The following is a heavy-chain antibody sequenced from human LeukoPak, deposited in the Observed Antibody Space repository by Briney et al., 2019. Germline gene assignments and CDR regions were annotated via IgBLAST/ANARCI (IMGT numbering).Heavy chain of an antibody. D-gene: IGHD3-22*01. CDR1: GFTFSSGG. CDR3: AKDYYDSSGPPAGFDP. Sequence: GGSLRLSCAASGFTFSSGGVHWVRQAPGKGLEWVAVIWYDGSNKYYADSVKGRFTISRDNSKNTLYLQMNSLRAEDTAVYYCAKDYYDSSGPPAGFDPWGQGTLVTVSS. V-gene: IGHV3-33*06. J-gene: IGHJ5*02. CDR2: IWYDGSNK.